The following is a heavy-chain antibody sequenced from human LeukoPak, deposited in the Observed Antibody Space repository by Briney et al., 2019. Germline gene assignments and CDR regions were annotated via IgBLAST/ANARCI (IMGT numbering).Heavy chain of an antibody. Sequence: ASVKVSCKASGYTFTGYYMNRVRQAPGQGLEWMGRINPNSGGTNYAEKYQGRVKMTRDTSIITADVGLSRLRSDDTAVYYCARDSGRCGEEYYYYYYYIDVWGKGTTVTVSS. CDR3: ARDSGRCGEEYYYYYYYIDV. CDR2: INPNSGGT. J-gene: IGHJ6*03. CDR1: GYTFTGYY. D-gene: IGHD3-10*01. V-gene: IGHV1-2*06.